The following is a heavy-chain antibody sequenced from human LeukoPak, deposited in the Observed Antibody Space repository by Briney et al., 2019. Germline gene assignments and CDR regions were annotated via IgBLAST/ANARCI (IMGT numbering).Heavy chain of an antibody. D-gene: IGHD6-19*01. CDR2: INHSGST. CDR3: ARGRPRYSSGWYHYFDY. V-gene: IGHV4-34*01. CDR1: GGSFSGYY. J-gene: IGHJ4*02. Sequence: SETLSLTCAVYGGSFSGYYWSWIRQPPGKGLEWIGEINHSGSTNYNPSLKSRVTISVDTSKNQFSLKLSSVTAADTAVYYCARGRPRYSSGWYHYFDYWGQGTLVTVSS.